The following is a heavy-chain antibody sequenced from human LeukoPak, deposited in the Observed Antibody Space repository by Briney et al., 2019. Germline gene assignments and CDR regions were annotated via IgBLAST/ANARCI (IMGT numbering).Heavy chain of an antibody. Sequence: PGGSLRLSCTASGFTFSNYWMSWVRQTPGKGLEWVANIQRDGSEKKYVDSVKGRFTISRDNAKNALYLEMTSLRAEDTAVYYCARVHHGSGSYLRYYYYYMDVWGKGTTVTVSS. J-gene: IGHJ6*03. CDR1: GFTFSNYW. CDR2: IQRDGSEK. CDR3: ARVHHGSGSYLRYYYYYMDV. V-gene: IGHV3-7*01. D-gene: IGHD3-10*01.